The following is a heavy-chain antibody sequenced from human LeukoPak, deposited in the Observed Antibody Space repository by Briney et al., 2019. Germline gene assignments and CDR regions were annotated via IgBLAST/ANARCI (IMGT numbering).Heavy chain of an antibody. CDR3: ARDLDLNFDY. Sequence: SQTLSLTCAISGDSVSSHSAAWSWIRQSPSSGLEWLGRTYYRSKWYNEYAVSVKSRITINPDTSKNQFSLQLNSVTPEDTAVYYCARDLDLNFDYWGQGTLVTVSS. J-gene: IGHJ4*02. V-gene: IGHV6-1*01. CDR1: GDSVSSHSAA. CDR2: TYYRSKWYN.